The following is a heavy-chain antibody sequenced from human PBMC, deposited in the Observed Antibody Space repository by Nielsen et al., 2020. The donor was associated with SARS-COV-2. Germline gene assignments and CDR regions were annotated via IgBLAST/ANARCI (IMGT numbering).Heavy chain of an antibody. J-gene: IGHJ6*02. CDR1: GYTFTSYY. CDR2: INPSGGST. CDR3: ARPGLGQQPYYYGMDV. D-gene: IGHD6-13*01. V-gene: IGHV1-46*01. Sequence: ASVKVSCKASGYTFTSYYMHWVRQAPGQGLEWMGIINPSGGSTSYAQKFQGRVTMTRDTSTSTVYMELSSLRSEDTAVYYCARPGLGQQPYYYGMDVWGQGTTVTVSS.